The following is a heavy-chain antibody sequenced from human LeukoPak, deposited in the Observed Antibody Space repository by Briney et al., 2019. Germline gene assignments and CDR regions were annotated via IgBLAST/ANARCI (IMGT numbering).Heavy chain of an antibody. Sequence: GGSLRLSCAASGFTFSSYGMHWVRQAPGKGLEWVTSIRYDEIYKYYTDSVKGRFTISRDNSKNTLYLQMNSLRAEDTAVYYCAKDRDDYIWGSYRSFDYWGQGTLVTVSS. V-gene: IGHV3-30*02. J-gene: IGHJ4*02. CDR3: AKDRDDYIWGSYRSFDY. CDR1: GFTFSSYG. D-gene: IGHD3-16*02. CDR2: IRYDEIYK.